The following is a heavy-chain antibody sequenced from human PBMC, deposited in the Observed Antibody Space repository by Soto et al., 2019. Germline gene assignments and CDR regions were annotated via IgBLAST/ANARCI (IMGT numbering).Heavy chain of an antibody. J-gene: IGHJ4*02. Sequence: GGSLRLSCAASGFTFSSYAMHWVRQAPGKGLESVTIISYDGTNKYYADSVKGRFTISRDNSQNTVSVQMNSLRPEDTAVYYCARDRFRSSSSFFDYWGQGTLVTVSS. CDR1: GFTFSSYA. V-gene: IGHV3-30-3*01. CDR3: ARDRFRSSSSFFDY. D-gene: IGHD6-6*01. CDR2: ISYDGTNK.